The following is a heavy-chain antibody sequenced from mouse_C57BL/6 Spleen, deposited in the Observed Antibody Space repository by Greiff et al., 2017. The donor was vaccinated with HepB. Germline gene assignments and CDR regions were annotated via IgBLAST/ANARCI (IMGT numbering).Heavy chain of an antibody. V-gene: IGHV1-82*01. CDR2: IYPGDGDT. J-gene: IGHJ2*01. CDR3: ARGDGSSYFDY. CDR1: GYAFSSSW. D-gene: IGHD1-1*01. Sequence: QVQLQQSGPELVKPGASVKISCKASGYAFSSSWMNWVKQRPGKGLEWIGRIYPGDGDTNYNGKFKGKATLTADKSSSTAYMQLSSLTSEDSAVYFCARGDGSSYFDYWGRGTTLTVSS.